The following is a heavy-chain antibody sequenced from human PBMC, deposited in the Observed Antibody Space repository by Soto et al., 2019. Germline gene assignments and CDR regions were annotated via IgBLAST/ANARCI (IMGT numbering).Heavy chain of an antibody. CDR1: GYTFTGYY. CDR3: ARVKLLWFGEYDY. Sequence: ASVKVSCKASGYTFTGYYMHWVRQAPGQGLEWMGWINPNSGGTNYAQKFQGRVTMTRDTSISTAYMELSRLRSDDTAVCYCARVKLLWFGEYDYWGQGTLVTVSS. V-gene: IGHV1-2*02. CDR2: INPNSGGT. J-gene: IGHJ4*02. D-gene: IGHD3-10*01.